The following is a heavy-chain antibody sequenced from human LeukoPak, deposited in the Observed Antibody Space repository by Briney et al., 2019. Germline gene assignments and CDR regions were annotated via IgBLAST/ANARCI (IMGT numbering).Heavy chain of an antibody. CDR2: ISAYNGNT. CDR1: GYTFTSYG. V-gene: IGHV1-18*01. D-gene: IGHD2-2*01. J-gene: IGHJ4*02. Sequence: ASXKVSCKASGYTFTSYGISWVRQAPGQGLEWMGWISAYNGNTNYAQKLQGRVTITTDTSTSTAYMELRSLRSDDTAVYYCARDSPLGYCSSTSCYGHYWGQGTLVTVSS. CDR3: ARDSPLGYCSSTSCYGHY.